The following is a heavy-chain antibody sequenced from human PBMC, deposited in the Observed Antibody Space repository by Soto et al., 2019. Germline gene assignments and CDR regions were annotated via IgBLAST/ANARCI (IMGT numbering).Heavy chain of an antibody. V-gene: IGHV3-74*01. J-gene: IGHJ6*02. Sequence: VGSLRLSCTASGFTFSSYWMHWVRQAPGKGPVWVSRINSDGSSIYYADSVKGRFTISRDNAKNSLYLQMNSLRDEDTAVYYCARDGKRYNWNDGGMDVWGQGTTVTVSS. D-gene: IGHD1-20*01. CDR2: INSDGSSI. CDR1: GFTFSSYW. CDR3: ARDGKRYNWNDGGMDV.